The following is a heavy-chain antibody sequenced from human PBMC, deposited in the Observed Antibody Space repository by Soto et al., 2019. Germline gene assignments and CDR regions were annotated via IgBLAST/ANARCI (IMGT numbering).Heavy chain of an antibody. CDR1: RFTFSTYT. V-gene: IGHV3-21*01. CDR2: INGRGNYI. J-gene: IGHJ4*02. Sequence: GGSLRLSCASSRFTFSTYTMNWVRQAPGKGLEWVSSINGRGNYIYYAESVKGRFTISRDNAKNSLYLQMDRLRAEDTALYYCVREDGKVGTNSAFDYWGLGALVTVSS. CDR3: VREDGKVGTNSAFDY. D-gene: IGHD1-26*01.